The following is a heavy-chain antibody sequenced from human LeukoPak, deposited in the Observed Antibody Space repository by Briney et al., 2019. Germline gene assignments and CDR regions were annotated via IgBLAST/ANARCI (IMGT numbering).Heavy chain of an antibody. D-gene: IGHD1-1*01. Sequence: ASVKVSCKCSGYTFTVHYMNWVRQPPGQGLEWMGRINPTTGVANYAQKCQARITLTRHTSINTAYMELSSLTSDDTAVYYCARLERNYYYLDVWGQGTTVTVSS. J-gene: IGHJ6*03. CDR1: GYTFTVHY. CDR3: ARLERNYYYLDV. V-gene: IGHV1-2*06. CDR2: INPTTGVA.